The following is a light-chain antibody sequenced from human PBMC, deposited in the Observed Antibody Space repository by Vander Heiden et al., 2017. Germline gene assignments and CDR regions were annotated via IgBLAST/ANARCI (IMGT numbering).Light chain of an antibody. CDR3: SSFTTTSTWV. CDR2: DVS. CDR1: ISDIGAYNY. V-gene: IGLV2-14*03. Sequence: QSALTQPASVSGSPGQSLTISCSGTISDIGAYNYVSWYQRHPGKAPRLIIYDVSNRPSGVSTRFSGSRSGTTASLTISGLQAEDEADYFCSSFTTTSTWVFGGGTTLTVL. J-gene: IGLJ3*02.